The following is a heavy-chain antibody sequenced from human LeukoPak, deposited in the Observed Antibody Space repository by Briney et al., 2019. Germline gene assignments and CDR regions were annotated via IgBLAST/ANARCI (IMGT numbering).Heavy chain of an antibody. D-gene: IGHD2-21*02. CDR3: ARAWCGGDCYSGFDY. Sequence: PSETLSLTCTVSGGSLSSYYWSWIRQPPGKGLEWIGYIYYSGSTNYNPSLKSRVTISVDTSKNQFSLKLSSVTATDTAVYYCARAWCGGDCYSGFDYWGQGTLVTVSS. CDR2: IYYSGST. CDR1: GGSLSSYY. V-gene: IGHV4-59*01. J-gene: IGHJ4*02.